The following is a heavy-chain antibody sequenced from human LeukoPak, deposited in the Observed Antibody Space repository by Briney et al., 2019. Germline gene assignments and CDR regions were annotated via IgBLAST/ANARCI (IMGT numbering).Heavy chain of an antibody. CDR2: ISSSSSTI. V-gene: IGHV3-48*04. D-gene: IGHD1-26*01. J-gene: IGHJ4*02. Sequence: GGSLRLSCAASGFTFSSYSMNWVRQAPGKGLEWVSYISSSSSTIYYADSVKGRFTISRDNAKNSLYLQMSSLRVEDTAIYYCARMSGSSGRGYWGQGTLVTVSS. CDR3: ARMSGSSGRGY. CDR1: GFTFSSYS.